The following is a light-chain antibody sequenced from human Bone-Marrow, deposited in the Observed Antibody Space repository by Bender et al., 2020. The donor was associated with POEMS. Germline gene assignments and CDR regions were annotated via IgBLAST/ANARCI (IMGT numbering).Light chain of an antibody. J-gene: IGLJ3*02. CDR2: AVS. Sequence: QSALTQPRSVSGSPGQSVTISCTGTSSDVGGFQYVSWYQQHPGKAPKVMIDAVSRRPSGVPNRFSGSKSGKTASLTISGLQAEDEADYYCSSYTSRQTWVFGGGTKLTVL. V-gene: IGLV2-11*01. CDR1: SSDVGGFQY. CDR3: SSYTSRQTWV.